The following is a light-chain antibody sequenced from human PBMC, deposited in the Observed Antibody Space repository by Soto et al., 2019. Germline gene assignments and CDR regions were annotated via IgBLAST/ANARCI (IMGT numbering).Light chain of an antibody. V-gene: IGKV3D-15*01. CDR1: QSISSN. Sequence: EIVMTQSPATLSVSPGDRATISCRASQSISSNLAWYQQNPGQGPRLLIYHISTRTTGTPATFSGSASGTEFTLTISSLQSDDSAVYFCQQYHDWPRTFGQGTRV. CDR2: HIS. CDR3: QQYHDWPRT. J-gene: IGKJ1*01.